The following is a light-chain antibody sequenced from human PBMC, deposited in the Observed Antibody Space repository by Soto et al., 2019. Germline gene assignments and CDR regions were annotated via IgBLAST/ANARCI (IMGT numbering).Light chain of an antibody. CDR2: QTS. V-gene: IGKV3-11*01. Sequence: ELVKPQSVATVSVVPWEGGRISCRASQSVSSNLAWYQLKPGQAPRLLIYQTSIRAAGIPARFSGSGSGTDFTLTISSLEPEDLAVYYCQQRGDWPPITFGQGT. J-gene: IGKJ5*01. CDR3: QQRGDWPPIT. CDR1: QSVSSN.